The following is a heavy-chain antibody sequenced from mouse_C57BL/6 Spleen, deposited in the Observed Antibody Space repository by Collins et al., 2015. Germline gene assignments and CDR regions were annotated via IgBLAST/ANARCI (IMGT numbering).Heavy chain of an antibody. D-gene: IGHD1-1*01. J-gene: IGHJ2*01. CDR3: ARAPYYYVSTYYYFDS. V-gene: IGHV1-55*01. Sequence: QVQLQQPGAELVKPGASVKMSCKASGYTFTSYWITWVKQRPGQGLEWIGDIYPGSDNTHYSEKFKTKATLTVDTSSSTAYIQLNSLTSEDSAVYYCARAPYYYVSTYYYFDSWGQGTTLTVSS. CDR1: GYTFTSYW. CDR2: IYPGSDNT.